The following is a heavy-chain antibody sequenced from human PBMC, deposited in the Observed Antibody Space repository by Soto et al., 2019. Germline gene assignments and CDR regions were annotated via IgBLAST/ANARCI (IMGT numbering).Heavy chain of an antibody. V-gene: IGHV4-4*02. CDR3: ARDIAMSTMRGFDS. CDR1: CGSISSNW. D-gene: IGHD3-22*01. Sequence: QVQLQESGPGLVKPSETLSLTCDVSCGSISSNWWSWVRQPPGKGLEWIGEIHHSGTTNYNPALKSRVTMSADESENQISLNLNSVTAADTAVYYCARDIAMSTMRGFDSWGQGTLVTVSS. J-gene: IGHJ4*02. CDR2: IHHSGTT.